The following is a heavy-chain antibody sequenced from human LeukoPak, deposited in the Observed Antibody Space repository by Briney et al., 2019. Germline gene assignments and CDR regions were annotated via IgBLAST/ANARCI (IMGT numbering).Heavy chain of an antibody. J-gene: IGHJ5*02. D-gene: IGHD6-13*01. Sequence: SVKVSCKASGGTFSSYAISWVRQAPGQGLEWMGRIIPILGIANYAQKFQGRVTITADKSTSTAYMELSSLRSEDTAVYYCARGPLIAAAGSWFDPWGQGTLATVSS. CDR3: ARGPLIAAAGSWFDP. CDR2: IIPILGIA. CDR1: GGTFSSYA. V-gene: IGHV1-69*04.